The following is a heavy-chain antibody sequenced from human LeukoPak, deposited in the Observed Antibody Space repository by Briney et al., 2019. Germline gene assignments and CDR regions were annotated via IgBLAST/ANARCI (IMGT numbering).Heavy chain of an antibody. V-gene: IGHV3-48*02. D-gene: IGHD6-25*01. J-gene: IGHJ4*02. CDR1: EFAFSTYN. Sequence: PGGSLRLSCAASEFAFSTYNMNWVRQAPGKGLEWVSYISTGSSTTYYADSVKGRFTISRDNVENSLYLQMNSLRDEDTAVYYCARVAAVYSVNYFDYWGQGTLVTVSS. CDR2: ISTGSSTT. CDR3: ARVAAVYSVNYFDY.